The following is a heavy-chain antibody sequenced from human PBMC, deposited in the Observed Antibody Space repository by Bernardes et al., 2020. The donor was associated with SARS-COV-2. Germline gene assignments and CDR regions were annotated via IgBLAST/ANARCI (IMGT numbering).Heavy chain of an antibody. D-gene: IGHD3-3*01. CDR2: INRSGNT. CDR1: GGAFMGYS. J-gene: IGHJ4*02. Sequence: SETLSLTCAVYGGAFMGYSWTWIRQPPGKGLEWIGEINRSGNTNYNPSLKSRVTISVDTSKNQFSLRLYSVTGADTAVYYCARGSLQFLFTQRYFFDHLGQGTLVTVSS. V-gene: IGHV4-34*01. CDR3: ARGSLQFLFTQRYFFDH.